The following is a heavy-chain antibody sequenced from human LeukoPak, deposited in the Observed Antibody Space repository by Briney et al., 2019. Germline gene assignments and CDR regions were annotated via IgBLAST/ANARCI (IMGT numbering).Heavy chain of an antibody. V-gene: IGHV4-34*01. J-gene: IGHJ4*02. CDR3: AKGITYYPIKY. CDR1: GGSFSGYY. Sequence: ASETLSLTCAVYGGSFSGYYWSWIRQPPGKGLEWIGEINPSGSTNYSPSLKSRVTMSVDTSREQFSLNLTSVTAADTAVYYCAKGITYYPIKYWGQGALVTVS. D-gene: IGHD1-26*01. CDR2: INPSGST.